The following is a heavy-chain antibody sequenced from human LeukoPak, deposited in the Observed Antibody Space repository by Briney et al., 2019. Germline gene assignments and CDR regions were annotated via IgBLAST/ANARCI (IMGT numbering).Heavy chain of an antibody. Sequence: GGSLRLSCTASGFTFGDYAMSWFRQAPGKGLEWVSAMSGSGGNTYYTDSVKGRFTISRDNSKNTLYLQMNSLRAEDTAVYYCANLCRAAAASFDYWGQGTLVTVSS. D-gene: IGHD6-13*01. V-gene: IGHV3-23*01. CDR2: MSGSGGNT. CDR3: ANLCRAAAASFDY. J-gene: IGHJ4*02. CDR1: GFTFGDYA.